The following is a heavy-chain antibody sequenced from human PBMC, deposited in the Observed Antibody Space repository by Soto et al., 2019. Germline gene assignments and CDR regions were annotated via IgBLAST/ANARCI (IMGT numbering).Heavy chain of an antibody. J-gene: IGHJ3*02. Sequence: SVKVSCTASGGTFSIYAISWVRQAPGQGLEWMGGIIPIFGTANYAQKFQGRVTITADESTSTAYMELSSLRSEDTAVYYCARDRAGDQGPLFGAFDIWGQGTMVTVSS. CDR3: ARDRAGDQGPLFGAFDI. CDR2: IIPIFGTA. V-gene: IGHV1-69*13. D-gene: IGHD2-2*01. CDR1: GGTFSIYA.